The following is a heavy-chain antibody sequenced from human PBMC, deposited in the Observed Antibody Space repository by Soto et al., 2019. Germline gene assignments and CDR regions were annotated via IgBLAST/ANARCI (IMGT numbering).Heavy chain of an antibody. Sequence: PGGSLRLSCTASGFTFGDYAMSWVRQAPGKGLEWVGFIRSKAYGGTTEYAASVKGRFTTSRDDSKSIAYLQMNSLKTEDTAVYYCTRDRSENYYDGHIEGYWGQGNLVTVSS. J-gene: IGHJ4*02. V-gene: IGHV3-49*04. CDR1: GFTFGDYA. CDR2: IRSKAYGGTT. D-gene: IGHD3-22*01. CDR3: TRDRSENYYDGHIEGY.